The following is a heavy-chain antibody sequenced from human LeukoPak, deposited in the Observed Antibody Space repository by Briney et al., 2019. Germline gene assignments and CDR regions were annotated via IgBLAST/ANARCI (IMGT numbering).Heavy chain of an antibody. V-gene: IGHV3-11*04. CDR2: ISSSGSTI. CDR1: GFTFSDYY. CDR3: ARSNLMGAAEANNWFDP. Sequence: GGSLRLSCAASGFTFSDYYMSWIRQAPGKGLEWVSYISSSGSTIYYADSVKGRFTISRDNAKNSLYLQMNSLRAEDTAVYYCARSNLMGAAEANNWFDPWGQGTLVTVSS. J-gene: IGHJ5*02. D-gene: IGHD1-26*01.